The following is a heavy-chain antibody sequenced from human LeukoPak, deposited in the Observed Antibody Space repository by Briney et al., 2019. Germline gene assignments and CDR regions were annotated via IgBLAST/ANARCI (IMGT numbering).Heavy chain of an antibody. V-gene: IGHV4-59*01. CDR3: GRGRVLPDDMGESYYFSY. D-gene: IGHD2-2*01. Sequence: SETLSLTLTVSLGALSGDQWSSIRQSPGKGLEWIGYVFYTRSTNYNPSLMSRSTISLDTSKNQFSLKLTSVPAADTAVYYRGRGRVLPDDMGESYYFSYWGQETRDTVSS. CDR1: LGALSGDQ. CDR2: VFYTRST. J-gene: IGHJ4*02.